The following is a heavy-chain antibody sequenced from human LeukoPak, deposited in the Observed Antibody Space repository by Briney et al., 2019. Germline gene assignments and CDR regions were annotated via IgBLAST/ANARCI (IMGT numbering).Heavy chain of an antibody. J-gene: IGHJ4*02. CDR1: GVPFSNYY. D-gene: IGHD5-12*01. CDR3: TRAVAGHPD. Sequence: PSETLSLTCAVSGVPFSNYYWSWVRQSPRQGLEWIGEINHSGYTNYNPSLKSRATMSIDTSKNPFSLRLTSVTAADTGVYYCTRAVAGHPDWGQGTLVTVSS. CDR2: INHSGYT. V-gene: IGHV4-34*01.